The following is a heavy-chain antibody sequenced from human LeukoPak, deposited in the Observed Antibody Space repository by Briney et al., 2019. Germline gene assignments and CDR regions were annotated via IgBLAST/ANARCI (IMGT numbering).Heavy chain of an antibody. V-gene: IGHV4-31*03. CDR3: ARDDYGDYYFDY. CDR1: GGSISSGGYY. Sequence: SETLSLTCTVSGGSISSGGYYWSWIRQHPGRGLEWIGYIYYSGSTYYNPSLKSRVTISVDTSKNQFSLKLSSVTAADTAVYYCARDDYGDYYFDYWGQGTLVTVSS. J-gene: IGHJ4*02. CDR2: IYYSGST. D-gene: IGHD4-17*01.